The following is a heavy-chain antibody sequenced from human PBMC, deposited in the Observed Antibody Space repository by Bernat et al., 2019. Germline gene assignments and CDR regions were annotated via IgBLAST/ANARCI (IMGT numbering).Heavy chain of an antibody. CDR2: ISSSSKTV. V-gene: IGHV3-48*01. CDR1: GFTFSSCS. CDR3: ARDSGDGYKHYDS. D-gene: IGHD5-24*01. J-gene: IGHJ4*02. Sequence: EVQLVESGGGLVQPGGSLRLSCAASGFTFSSCSMNWVRQAPGKGLEWVSYISSSSKTVYYADSVRGRFSISRDNAKNSLYLQMNSLRAEDTAVYYCARDSGDGYKHYDSWGQGILVTVSS.